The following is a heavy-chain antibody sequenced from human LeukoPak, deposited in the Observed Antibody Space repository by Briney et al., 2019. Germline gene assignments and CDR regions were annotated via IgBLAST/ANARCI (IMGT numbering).Heavy chain of an antibody. CDR3: ARDGSTYTNRWYQAFDI. D-gene: IGHD6-13*01. CDR1: GLTFSTYG. J-gene: IGHJ3*02. CDR2: IWHDGGNK. Sequence: GGSLRLSCEASGLTFSTYGMHWVRQARGKGLEGVAVIWHDGGNKYYADSVKGRVTISRDNSKNTVYLQMNSLRVEDTAVYYCARDGSTYTNRWYQAFDIWGQGTMVTVSS. V-gene: IGHV3-33*01.